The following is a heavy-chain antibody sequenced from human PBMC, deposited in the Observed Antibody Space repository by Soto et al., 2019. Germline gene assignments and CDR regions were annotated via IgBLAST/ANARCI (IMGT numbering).Heavy chain of an antibody. V-gene: IGHV1-46*01. J-gene: IGHJ5*02. Sequence: QVQLVQSGAEVKKPGASVKVSCKASGYTFTNYYMYWVRQAPGQGLEWMGMINPSGGSTRYAQKFQGRVDMTRDTSTSTVYMELSSLRSEDTAVYYCAREASSGYYVTSWGQGTLVTVSS. CDR1: GYTFTNYY. CDR3: AREASSGYYVTS. CDR2: INPSGGST. D-gene: IGHD3-22*01.